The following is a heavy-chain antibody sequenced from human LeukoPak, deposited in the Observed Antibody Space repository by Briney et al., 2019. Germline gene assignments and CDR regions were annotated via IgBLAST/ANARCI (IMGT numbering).Heavy chain of an antibody. CDR1: GITFSSYG. J-gene: IGHJ3*02. CDR2: ISSTGGTT. Sequence: GGSLRLSCAASGITFSSYGMSWVRQAPGKGLEWVSSISSTGGTTYYADSVKGRFTISRDNSKNTLYLQMNSLRAEDTAVYYCARLGLDSLAFDIWGQGTMVTVSS. V-gene: IGHV3-23*01. D-gene: IGHD1-26*01. CDR3: ARLGLDSLAFDI.